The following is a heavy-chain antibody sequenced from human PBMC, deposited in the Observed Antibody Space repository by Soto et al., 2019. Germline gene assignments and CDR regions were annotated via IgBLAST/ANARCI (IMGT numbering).Heavy chain of an antibody. CDR3: ARRYSSCDDAFDI. CDR1: GDTFTSYY. D-gene: IGHD6-19*01. J-gene: IGHJ3*02. V-gene: IGHV1-46*01. Sequence: AASVKGSCKASGDTFTSYYIHWVRHAPGQGLEWMGIINPSGGSTTYAQKFQGRVTMTSDTSASTVFREVSSLRSEDTAVYYSARRYSSCDDAFDIWRQGTVVTVSS. CDR2: INPSGGST.